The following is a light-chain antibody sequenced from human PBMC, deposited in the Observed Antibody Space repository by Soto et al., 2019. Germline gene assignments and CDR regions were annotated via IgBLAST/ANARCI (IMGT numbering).Light chain of an antibody. Sequence: QSALTQPASVSGSPGQSITISCTGTSREVGGYNYVSWYHQHPGKAPKLMIYEVSNRPSGVSNRFSGSKSGKTASLTISGLQAEDEGDYYCSSYTGSSSLLFGGGTKLTVL. CDR2: EVS. V-gene: IGLV2-14*01. CDR1: SREVGGYNY. CDR3: SSYTGSSSLL. J-gene: IGLJ2*01.